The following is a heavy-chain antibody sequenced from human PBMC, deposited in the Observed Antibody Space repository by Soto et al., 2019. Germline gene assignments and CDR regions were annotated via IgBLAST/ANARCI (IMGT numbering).Heavy chain of an antibody. V-gene: IGHV4-39*02. CDR2: IYYSGST. J-gene: IGHJ5*02. CDR1: GGSISSSSYY. Sequence: AETLSLTCTVSGGSISSSSYYWGWIRQPPGKGLEWIGSIYYSGSTYYNPSLKSRVTISVDTSKNQFSLKLSSVTAADTAVYYCARELGQVGGNWFDPWGQGTLVTVSS. CDR3: ARELGQVGGNWFDP. D-gene: IGHD1-26*01.